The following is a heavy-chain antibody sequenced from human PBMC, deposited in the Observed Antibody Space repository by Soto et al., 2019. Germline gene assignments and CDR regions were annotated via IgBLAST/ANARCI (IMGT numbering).Heavy chain of an antibody. V-gene: IGHV1-18*01. D-gene: IGHD3-3*01. Sequence: QVQLVQSGAEVKKPGASVKVSCKASGYTFTSYGISWVRQAPGQGLEWMGWISAYNGNTNYEQKLQGRVNMTTDTSTSTAYMELRSLRSDDTAVYYCARDTRKLRRYYDFWSGTGRFWYFDLWGRGTLVTVSS. CDR2: ISAYNGNT. J-gene: IGHJ2*01. CDR3: ARDTRKLRRYYDFWSGTGRFWYFDL. CDR1: GYTFTSYG.